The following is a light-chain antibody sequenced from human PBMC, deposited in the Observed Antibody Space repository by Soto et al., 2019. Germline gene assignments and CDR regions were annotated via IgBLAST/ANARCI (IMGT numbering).Light chain of an antibody. CDR1: ETLTGKY. CDR2: ASS. J-gene: IGKJ1*01. Sequence: EIGLTQSAVTLSLSPGDRVTLXCRASETLTGKYLAWYHQQAGQAPRLLIFASSNRATGIPDRFSGSGSGTDFTLTISRLEPEDFAVYFCQQYSSPPQTFGQGTKVDIK. CDR3: QQYSSPPQT. V-gene: IGKV3-20*01.